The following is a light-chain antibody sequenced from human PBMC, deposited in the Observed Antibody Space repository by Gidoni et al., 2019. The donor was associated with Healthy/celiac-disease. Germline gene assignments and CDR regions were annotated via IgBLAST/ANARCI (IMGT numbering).Light chain of an antibody. CDR1: QSVSSN. V-gene: IGKV3-15*01. Sequence: IVMPQSPATLSVSPGERAPLSCRPSQSVSSNFAWSQQKPGQAPRLLIYGASTRATGIPARFSGSGSGTEFTLTISSLQSEDFAVYYCQQYNNWPRTFXHXTKLEIK. J-gene: IGKJ2*01. CDR2: GAS. CDR3: QQYNNWPRT.